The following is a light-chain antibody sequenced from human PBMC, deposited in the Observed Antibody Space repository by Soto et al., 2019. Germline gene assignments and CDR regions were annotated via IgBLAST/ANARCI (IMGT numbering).Light chain of an antibody. CDR3: QKYNGAPPET. V-gene: IGKV1-27*01. J-gene: IGKJ3*01. CDR2: AAS. CDR1: QDISNY. Sequence: DIQMTQSPSSLSATVGDRVTITCRASQDISNYLAWHQQKPGKAPKLLIYAASTLQPGVPARFSGSGSGTDFTLTISSLQPEDVATYYCQKYNGAPPETFGRGTKVAIK.